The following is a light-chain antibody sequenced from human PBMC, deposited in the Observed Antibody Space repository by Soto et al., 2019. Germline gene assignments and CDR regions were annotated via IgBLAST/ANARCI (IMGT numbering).Light chain of an antibody. CDR3: QHYDDYPFT. Sequence: DIQMTQSPSTLSASVGDRVTLTCRANQTIDNWLAWYQLKPGKAPNLLIYQASTLESGVPSRFSGGGSGTEFTLTINSLQPGDFATYYCQHYDDYPFTFGPGTKMDI. V-gene: IGKV1-5*03. CDR2: QAS. J-gene: IGKJ3*01. CDR1: QTIDNW.